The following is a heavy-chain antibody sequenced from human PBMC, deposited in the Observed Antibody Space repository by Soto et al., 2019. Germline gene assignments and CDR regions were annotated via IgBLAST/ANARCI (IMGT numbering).Heavy chain of an antibody. Sequence: ASVKVSFKASGYTFTSYAMHWVRQAPGQRLEWMGWINAGNGNTKYSQKFQGRVTITRDTSASTAYMELSSLRSEDMAVYYCARPRTTLRFLEWLLYTDAFDIWGQGTMVTVSS. V-gene: IGHV1-3*01. CDR1: GYTFTSYA. CDR3: ARPRTTLRFLEWLLYTDAFDI. D-gene: IGHD3-3*01. J-gene: IGHJ3*02. CDR2: INAGNGNT.